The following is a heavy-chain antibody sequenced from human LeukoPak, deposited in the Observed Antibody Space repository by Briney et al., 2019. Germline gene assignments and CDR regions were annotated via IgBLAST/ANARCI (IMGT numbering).Heavy chain of an antibody. CDR1: GGTFSSYA. D-gene: IGHD3-22*01. Sequence: GASVKVSCKASGGTFSSYAISWVRQAPGQGLEWMGGIIPIFGTANYAQKFQGRVTITADESTSTAYMELSSLRSEDTAVYYCAREYDSSGYYYSFDYWGQGTLVTVSS. CDR3: AREYDSSGYYYSFDY. CDR2: IIPIFGTA. V-gene: IGHV1-69*13. J-gene: IGHJ4*02.